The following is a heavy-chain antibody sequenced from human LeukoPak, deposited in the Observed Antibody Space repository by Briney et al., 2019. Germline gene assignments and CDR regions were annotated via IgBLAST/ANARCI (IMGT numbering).Heavy chain of an antibody. D-gene: IGHD3-10*01. CDR1: GGSISSGGYY. CDR3: ARGGSGSYLYHFDC. V-gene: IGHV4-31*03. Sequence: PSQTLSLTCTVSGGSISSGGYYWNWIRQRPGKGLEWIGYIYYSGSTYYNPSLKSRVTISVDTSKNQFSLKLSSVTAADTALYYCARGGSGSYLYHFDCWGQGTLVTVSS. J-gene: IGHJ4*02. CDR2: IYYSGST.